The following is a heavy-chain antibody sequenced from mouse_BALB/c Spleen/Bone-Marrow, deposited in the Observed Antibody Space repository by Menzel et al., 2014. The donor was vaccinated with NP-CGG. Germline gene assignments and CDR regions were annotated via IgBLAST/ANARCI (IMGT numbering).Heavy chain of an antibody. Sequence: VQLQQSGPELVKPGASVKISCKTSGYTFTEYTMHWVKQRHGKSLEWIGGINPNNGGTTYNQKFKGKATLPVDKSSSTTYMSLRSLKSKDSAVYYCARSCGYERSWFAYWGQGTLVTVSA. CDR1: GYTFTEYT. D-gene: IGHD2-2*01. CDR2: INPNNGGT. V-gene: IGHV1-18*01. CDR3: ARSCGYERSWFAY. J-gene: IGHJ3*01.